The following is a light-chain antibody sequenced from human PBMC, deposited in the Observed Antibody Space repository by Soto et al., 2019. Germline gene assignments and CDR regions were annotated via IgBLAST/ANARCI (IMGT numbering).Light chain of an antibody. CDR3: QQRSNWST. Sequence: EIVLTQSPATLSLSPGERATLSCRASQSVSSYLAWYKQKPGQSPRLLIYDASTRATGIPARCSGSGSGTAFTLTSSRLEPEDFEFYYCQQRSNWSTFGQGTRLEIK. J-gene: IGKJ5*01. CDR1: QSVSSY. V-gene: IGKV3-11*01. CDR2: DAS.